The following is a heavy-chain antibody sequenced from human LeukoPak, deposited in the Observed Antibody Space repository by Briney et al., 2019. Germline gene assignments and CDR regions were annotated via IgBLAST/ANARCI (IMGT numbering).Heavy chain of an antibody. Sequence: GGSLRLSCAASGFTFSNAWMSWVRQAPGKGLEWVGRIKSKTDGGTTDYAAPVKGRFTISRDDLKNTLYLQMNSLKTEDTAVYYCTTDRYCSSTSCRDYWGQGTLVTVSS. CDR1: GFTFSNAW. V-gene: IGHV3-15*01. J-gene: IGHJ4*02. D-gene: IGHD2-2*01. CDR3: TTDRYCSSTSCRDY. CDR2: IKSKTDGGTT.